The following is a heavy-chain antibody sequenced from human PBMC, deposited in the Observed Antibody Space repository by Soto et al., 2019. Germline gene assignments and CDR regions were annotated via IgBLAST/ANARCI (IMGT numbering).Heavy chain of an antibody. V-gene: IGHV4-59*01. J-gene: IGHJ3*02. CDR1: GGSISSYY. Sequence: ETLSLTCTVSGGSISSYYWSWIRQPPGKGLEWIGYIYYSGSTNYNPSPKSRVTISVDTSKNQFSLKLSSVTAADTAVYYCARDMTETDAFDIWGQGAMVTVS. CDR2: IYYSGST. D-gene: IGHD3-16*01. CDR3: ARDMTETDAFDI.